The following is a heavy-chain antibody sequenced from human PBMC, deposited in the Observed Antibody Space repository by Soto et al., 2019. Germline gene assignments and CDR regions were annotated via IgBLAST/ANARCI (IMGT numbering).Heavy chain of an antibody. CDR1: GFTFNSYA. Sequence: GSLRHSCAASGFTFNSYAMSWVRQAPGKGLEWVSAISGSGGSTYYADSVKGRFTISRDNSKNTLYLQMNSLRAEDTAVYYCAKDPDIVLVPATLDYWGQGTLVTVSS. J-gene: IGHJ4*02. V-gene: IGHV3-23*01. CDR3: AKDPDIVLVPATLDY. D-gene: IGHD2-2*01. CDR2: ISGSGGST.